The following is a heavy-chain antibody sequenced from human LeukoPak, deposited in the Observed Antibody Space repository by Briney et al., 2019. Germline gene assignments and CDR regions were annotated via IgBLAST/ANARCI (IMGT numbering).Heavy chain of an antibody. Sequence: SETLSLTCTVSGGSISSYYWSWIRQPPGKGLEWIGYIYYSGSTNYNPSLKSRVTISVDTSKNQFSLKLSSVTAADTAAYYCARGVYSGYDFGFDYWGQGTLVTVSS. J-gene: IGHJ4*02. V-gene: IGHV4-59*12. D-gene: IGHD5-12*01. CDR2: IYYSGST. CDR3: ARGVYSGYDFGFDY. CDR1: GGSISSYY.